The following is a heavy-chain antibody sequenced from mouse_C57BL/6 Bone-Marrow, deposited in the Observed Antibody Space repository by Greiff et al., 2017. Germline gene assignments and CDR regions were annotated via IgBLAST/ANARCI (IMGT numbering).Heavy chain of an antibody. Sequence: EVKLVESGGGLVKPGGSLKLSCAASGFTFSSYAMSWVRQTPEKRLEWVATISDGGSYTYYPDNVKGRVTISRDNAKNNLYLQMSHLKSEDTAMYYCARDPYYDYDDYAMDYWGQGTSVTVSS. CDR1: GFTFSSYA. CDR2: ISDGGSYT. V-gene: IGHV5-4*01. J-gene: IGHJ4*01. CDR3: ARDPYYDYDDYAMDY. D-gene: IGHD2-4*01.